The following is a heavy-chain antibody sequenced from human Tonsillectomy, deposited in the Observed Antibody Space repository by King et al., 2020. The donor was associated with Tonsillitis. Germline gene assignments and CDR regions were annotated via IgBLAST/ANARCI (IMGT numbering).Heavy chain of an antibody. D-gene: IGHD3-22*01. CDR1: RFTFSSYS. CDR3: TAFDSGNYYRGFDY. J-gene: IGHJ4*02. Sequence: VQLVESGGGVVQPGTSLRLSCAASRFTFSSYSMHWVRQAPGNGLEWVAVISYDGSNKYYADSVKGRFTISRDNSKNTLYLQMNSLRAEDTAVYYCTAFDSGNYYRGFDYWGQGTLVTVSS. CDR2: ISYDGSNK. V-gene: IGHV3-30-3*01.